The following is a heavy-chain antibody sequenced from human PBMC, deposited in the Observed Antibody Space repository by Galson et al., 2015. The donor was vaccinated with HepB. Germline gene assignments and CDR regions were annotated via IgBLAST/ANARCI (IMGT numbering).Heavy chain of an antibody. J-gene: IGHJ4*02. V-gene: IGHV3-30*18. D-gene: IGHD2-21*01. CDR1: GFTFSAYG. Sequence: SLRLSCAASGFTFSAYGMHWVRQAPGKGLEWVSVVSYDGSNKYYADSVKGRFTISRDNSNNTLYLLLNSLRAEDTAAYYCAKDRKAYCGGDCFSSYFDYWGQGTPVTVSS. CDR2: VSYDGSNK. CDR3: AKDRKAYCGGDCFSSYFDY.